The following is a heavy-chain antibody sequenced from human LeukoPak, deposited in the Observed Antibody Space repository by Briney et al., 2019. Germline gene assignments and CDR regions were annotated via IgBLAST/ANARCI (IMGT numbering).Heavy chain of an antibody. CDR3: ARHSGVLLWFGGQFDP. CDR2: MYTSRST. D-gene: IGHD3-10*01. CDR1: GGSISSYL. Sequence: PETLSLTCTLSGGSISSYLWSWIRQPAGKGLEWIGRMYTSRSTNCNPSLKSRVIMSVDTSKNQFSLNLGSVTSADTGVYYCARHSGVLLWFGGQFDPWGQGTLVTVSS. J-gene: IGHJ5*02. V-gene: IGHV4-4*07.